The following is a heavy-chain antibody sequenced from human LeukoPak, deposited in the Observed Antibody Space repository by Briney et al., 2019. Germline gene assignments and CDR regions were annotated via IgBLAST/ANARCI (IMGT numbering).Heavy chain of an antibody. CDR3: ARGPRITIFGVVITFYGMDV. CDR1: GYTFTSYY. V-gene: IGHV1-46*01. D-gene: IGHD3-3*01. Sequence: ASVKVSCKASGYTFTSYYMHWVRQAPGQGLEWMGIINPSGGSTSYAQRFQGRVTMTGDTSTSTVYMELSSLRSEDTAVYYCARGPRITIFGVVITFYGMDVWGQGTTVTVSS. J-gene: IGHJ6*02. CDR2: INPSGGST.